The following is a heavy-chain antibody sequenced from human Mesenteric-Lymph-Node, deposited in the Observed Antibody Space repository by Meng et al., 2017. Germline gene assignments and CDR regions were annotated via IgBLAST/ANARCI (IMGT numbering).Heavy chain of an antibody. CDR2: ITGTGGGT. Sequence: GGSLRLSCAASGFTFSSYGMAWVRQAPGTGLEWVSGITGTGGGTFYADSVKGRFTISRDNSKNTLYLQMNSLRVDDTAVYYCCRDGYNFIPNDYWGQGTLVTVSS. CDR3: CRDGYNFIPNDY. CDR1: GFTFSSYG. D-gene: IGHD5-24*01. V-gene: IGHV3-23*01. J-gene: IGHJ4*02.